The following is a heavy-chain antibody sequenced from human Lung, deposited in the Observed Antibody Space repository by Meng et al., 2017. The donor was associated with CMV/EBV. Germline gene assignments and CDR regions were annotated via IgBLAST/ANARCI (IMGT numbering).Heavy chain of an antibody. J-gene: IGHJ4*02. CDR3: SRLWGSSRSPLSDY. CDR2: IYSSGTT. D-gene: IGHD6-13*01. CDR1: GGSISSSSYY. Sequence: SXTLSLXCTVSGGSISSSSYYWGWIRQPPGKGLEWIGNIYSSGTTYYNPSLKSRVTISVDTSKNQISLRLTSVTAADTAVYYCSRLWGSSRSPLSDYWGRGTXVTRLL. V-gene: IGHV4-39*01.